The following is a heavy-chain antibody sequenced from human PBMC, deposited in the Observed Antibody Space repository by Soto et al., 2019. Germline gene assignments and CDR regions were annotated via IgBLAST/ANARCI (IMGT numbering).Heavy chain of an antibody. CDR2: ISAYNGNT. V-gene: IGHV1-18*01. CDR1: GYTFTSYG. D-gene: IGHD1-26*01. CDR3: ARDSNGKNGDNWFDP. Sequence: GASVKVSCKASGYTFTSYGISWVRQAPGQGLEWMGWISAYNGNTNYAQKLQGRVTMTTDTSTSTAYMELRSLRSDDTAVYYCARDSNGKNGDNWFDPWGQGTLVTVSS. J-gene: IGHJ5*02.